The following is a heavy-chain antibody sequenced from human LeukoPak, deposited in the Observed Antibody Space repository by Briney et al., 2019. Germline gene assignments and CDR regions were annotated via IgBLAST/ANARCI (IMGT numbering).Heavy chain of an antibody. CDR3: ARVPGTSVYFAFDI. D-gene: IGHD3-10*01. Sequence: SGGSLRLSCAASGFTFSSYDMTWVRQAPGRGLEWVSSIRPSGDNTYYGDSVKGRFTISRDNAKNSLYLQMNSLRAEDTAVYYCARVPGTSVYFAFDIWGQGTMATVSS. V-gene: IGHV3-21*01. CDR2: IRPSGDNT. J-gene: IGHJ3*02. CDR1: GFTFSSYD.